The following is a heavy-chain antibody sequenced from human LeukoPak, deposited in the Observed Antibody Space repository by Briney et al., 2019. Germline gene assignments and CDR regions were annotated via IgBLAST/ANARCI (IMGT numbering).Heavy chain of an antibody. CDR2: INPSGGST. D-gene: IGHD3-22*01. V-gene: IGHV1-46*01. J-gene: IGHJ4*02. CDR1: GYTFTSYY. Sequence: GASVKVSCKASGYTFTSYYMHWVRQAPGQGLEWMGIINPSGGSTSYAQKFQGRVTMTRDTSTSTVYMELSSLRSEDTAVYYCARDREDSSGYYYVGLLVYWGQGTLVTVSS. CDR3: ARDREDSSGYYYVGLLVY.